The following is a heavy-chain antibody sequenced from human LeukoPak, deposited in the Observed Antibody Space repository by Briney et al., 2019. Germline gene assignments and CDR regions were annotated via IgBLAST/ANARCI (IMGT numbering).Heavy chain of an antibody. J-gene: IGHJ4*02. CDR2: ISAYNGNT. Sequence: ASVKVSCKASGYTFTSYGISWVRQAPGQGLEWMGWISAYNGNTNYAQKLQGRVTMTTDTSTSTAYMELRSLRSDDTAVYYCARDSYDSSGYYLSDYWGQGTLVTVSS. V-gene: IGHV1-18*01. CDR3: ARDSYDSSGYYLSDY. D-gene: IGHD3-22*01. CDR1: GYTFTSYG.